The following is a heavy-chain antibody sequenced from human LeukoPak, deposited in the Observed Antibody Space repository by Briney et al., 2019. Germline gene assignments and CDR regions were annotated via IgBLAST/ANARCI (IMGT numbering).Heavy chain of an antibody. D-gene: IGHD3-3*01. CDR1: GFTFSSYS. J-gene: IGHJ2*01. CDR2: ISSSSSYI. CDR3: ARETRFLEWLLQHWYFDL. V-gene: IGHV3-21*01. Sequence: GGSLRLSCAASGFTFSSYSMNWVRQAPGKGLEWVSSISSSSSYIYYADSVKGRFTISRDNAKNSLYLQMNSLRAEDTAVYYCARETRFLEWLLQHWYFDLWGRGTLVTVSS.